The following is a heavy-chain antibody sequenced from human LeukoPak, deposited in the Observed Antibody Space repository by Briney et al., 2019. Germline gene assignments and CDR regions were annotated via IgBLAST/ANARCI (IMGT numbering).Heavy chain of an antibody. CDR3: GRAFPPLRTSSAGDL. CDR2: ISGLSSYT. D-gene: IGHD3-16*01. Sequence: GESLRLSCSASGFTFSDYDMNWVRQAPGKGLEWVSSISGLSSYTYYGESVKGRFSISGDNAKNSLYLQMNSLGAEDTATYYCGRAFPPLRTSSAGDLWGQGILVTVSS. J-gene: IGHJ4*02. V-gene: IGHV3-21*01. CDR1: GFTFSDYD.